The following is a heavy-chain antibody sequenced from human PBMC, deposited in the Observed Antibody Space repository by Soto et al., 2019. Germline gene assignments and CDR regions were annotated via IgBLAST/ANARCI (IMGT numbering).Heavy chain of an antibody. CDR3: AKDYYGDTNWFDP. CDR2: ISYDGSNK. D-gene: IGHD4-17*01. J-gene: IGHJ5*02. CDR1: GFTFSSYG. Sequence: GSLRLSCAASGFTFSSYGMHWVRQAPGKGLEWVAVISYDGSNKYYADSVKGRFTISRDNSKNTLYLQMNSLRAEDTAVYYCAKDYYGDTNWFDPWGQGTLVTVSS. V-gene: IGHV3-30*18.